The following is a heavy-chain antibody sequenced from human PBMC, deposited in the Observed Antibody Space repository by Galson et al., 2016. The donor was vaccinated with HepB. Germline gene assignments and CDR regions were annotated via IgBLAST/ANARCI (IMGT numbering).Heavy chain of an antibody. Sequence: LRLSCAASGFTFSSYAMSWVRQAPGPGLEWVSGITSGGTTYYADSVKGRFTISRDNSKNILYQQMKSLRDGDMAVYYCANRPYRYGWHYGMDVWGQGTTVSVFS. CDR1: GFTFSSYA. V-gene: IGHV3-23*01. J-gene: IGHJ6*02. CDR3: ANRPYRYGWHYGMDV. D-gene: IGHD5-18*01. CDR2: ITSGGTT.